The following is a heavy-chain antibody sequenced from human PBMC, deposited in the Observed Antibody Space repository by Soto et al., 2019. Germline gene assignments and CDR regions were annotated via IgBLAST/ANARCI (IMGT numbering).Heavy chain of an antibody. D-gene: IGHD6-13*01. Sequence: QVQLVQSGAEVKKPGSSVKISCKASGGTFSSYTISWVRQAPGQGLEWMGRIIPILDIANYAQKFQGRVTITADKSTSTGYMELSSLRSEDTAVYYCARGAYSRTWYWLDPWGQGTLVTVSA. CDR3: ARGAYSRTWYWLDP. J-gene: IGHJ5*02. CDR1: GGTFSSYT. V-gene: IGHV1-69*02. CDR2: IIPILDIA.